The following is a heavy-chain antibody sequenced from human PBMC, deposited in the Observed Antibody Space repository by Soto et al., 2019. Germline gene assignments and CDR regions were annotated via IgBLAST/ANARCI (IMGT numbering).Heavy chain of an antibody. D-gene: IGHD2-15*01. CDR2: IYTSGST. V-gene: IGHV4-4*07. J-gene: IGHJ5*02. CDR1: GGSISSYY. Sequence: PSETLSLTCTVSGGSISSYYWSWIRQPAGKGLEWIGRIYTSGSTNYNPSLKSRVTMSVDTSKNQFSLKLSSVTAADTAVYYCAREVVVVVASTKVITDWFDPWGQGTLVTVYS. CDR3: AREVVVVVASTKVITDWFDP.